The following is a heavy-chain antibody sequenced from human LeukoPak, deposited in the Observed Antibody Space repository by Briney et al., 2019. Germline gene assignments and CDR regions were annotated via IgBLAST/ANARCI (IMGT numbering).Heavy chain of an antibody. CDR3: ARITSRNYFDY. CDR1: GFTLSSYW. V-gene: IGHV3-74*01. CDR2: INSDGSST. J-gene: IGHJ4*02. D-gene: IGHD2-2*01. Sequence: QPGGYLRVSCAASGFTLSSYWMHWVRQTPGKGLVWVSRINSDGSSTRYADSVKGRFTISRDDAKNTLYLQMNSLRAEDTAVYYCARITSRNYFDYWGQGTLVTVSS.